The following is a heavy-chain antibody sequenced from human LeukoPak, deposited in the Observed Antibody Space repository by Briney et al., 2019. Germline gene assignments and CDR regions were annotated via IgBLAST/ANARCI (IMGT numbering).Heavy chain of an antibody. D-gene: IGHD3-10*01. CDR3: ARGETYYYGSGRYLTGYYYYYGMDV. J-gene: IGHJ6*02. CDR1: GFTFSSYA. V-gene: IGHV3-30-3*01. CDR2: ISYDGSNK. Sequence: GRSLRLSCAASGFTFSSYAMHWVRQAPGKGLEWVAVISYDGSNKYYADSVKGRFTISRDNSKNTLYLQMNSLRAEDTAVYYCARGETYYYGSGRYLTGYYYYYGMDVWGQGTTVTVSS.